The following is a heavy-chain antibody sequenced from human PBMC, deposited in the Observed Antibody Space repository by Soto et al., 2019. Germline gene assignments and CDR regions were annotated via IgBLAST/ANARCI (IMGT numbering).Heavy chain of an antibody. CDR2: FYHGGTT. J-gene: IGHJ4*02. CDR1: GASISSDGYS. Sequence: PSETLSLTCTVSGASISSDGYSWSWIRQPPGKGLEWIGYFYHGGTTYYNPSLRSRVTISVDKSKNQFSLRLISVTAADTAVYHCAGSRYCSSTTCYFFDYWGQGALVTVSS. D-gene: IGHD2-2*01. V-gene: IGHV4-30-2*01. CDR3: AGSRYCSSTTCYFFDY.